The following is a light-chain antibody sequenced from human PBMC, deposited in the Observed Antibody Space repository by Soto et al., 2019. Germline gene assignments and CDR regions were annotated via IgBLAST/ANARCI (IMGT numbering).Light chain of an antibody. V-gene: IGKV3D-15*01. CDR3: QQYHNWPLT. Sequence: EIVMTQSPATLSVSPGERVTLSCRASQSVGRSLAWYQQEPGQAPRLLIYGASTRATGTPIRFSGFGSGTEFTLTISSLQSEDFVVYYCQQYHNWPLTFGGGTKVEIK. J-gene: IGKJ4*01. CDR1: QSVGRS. CDR2: GAS.